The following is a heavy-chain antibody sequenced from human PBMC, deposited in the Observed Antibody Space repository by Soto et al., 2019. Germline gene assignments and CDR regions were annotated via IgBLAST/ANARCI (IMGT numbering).Heavy chain of an antibody. Sequence: ASVKVSCKASGYTFTSYGVSWVRQAPGQGLEWMGWITYNGDTNYPQKVQGRVTMTTDTSTSTAYMELRSLRSEDTAVYYCARLDYYYGSFDWGQGTLVTVSS. V-gene: IGHV1-18*01. CDR1: GYTFTSYG. D-gene: IGHD3-10*01. J-gene: IGHJ4*02. CDR2: ITYNGDT. CDR3: ARLDYYYGSFD.